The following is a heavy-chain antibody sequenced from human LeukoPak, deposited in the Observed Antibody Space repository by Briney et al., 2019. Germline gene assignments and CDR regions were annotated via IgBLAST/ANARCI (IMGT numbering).Heavy chain of an antibody. CDR3: ARHSLSWYYFDY. V-gene: IGHV4-39*01. J-gene: IGHJ4*02. CDR1: GGSISSSSYY. CDR2: IYYSGST. Sequence: SETLSLTCTVSGGSISSSSYYLGWIRQPPGKGPEWIGSIYYSGSTYYNPSLKSRVTISVDTSKNQFSLKLSSVTAADTAVYYCARHSLSWYYFDYWGQGTLVTVSS. D-gene: IGHD2-8*02.